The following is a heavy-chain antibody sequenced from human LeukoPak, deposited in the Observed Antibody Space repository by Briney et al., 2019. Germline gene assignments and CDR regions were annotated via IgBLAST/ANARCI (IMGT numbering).Heavy chain of an antibody. CDR2: IYYSGST. Sequence: SETLSLTCTVSGGSISSSSYYWGWIRQPPGKGLEWIGSIYYSGSTYYNPSLKSRVTISVDTSKNQFSLKLSSVTAADTAVYYCARGGATMVRGVISPFDYWGQGTLVTVSS. CDR3: ARGGATMVRGVISPFDY. D-gene: IGHD3-10*01. V-gene: IGHV4-39*07. CDR1: GGSISSSSYY. J-gene: IGHJ4*02.